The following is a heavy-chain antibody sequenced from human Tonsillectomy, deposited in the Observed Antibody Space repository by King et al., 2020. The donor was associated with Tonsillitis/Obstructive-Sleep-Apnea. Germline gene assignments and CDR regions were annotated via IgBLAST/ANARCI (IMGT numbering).Heavy chain of an antibody. V-gene: IGHV5-51*03. Sequence: VQLVESGAEVKKPGESLKISCKGSGYNFTNHWIGWVRQMPGKGLEWMGIIYPGDSDTRYRPSFQGQVTISADKSISTAYLQWSSLKASDTAMYYCARRSPLYHYGIDVWGHGTTVPVSS. CDR2: IYPGDSDT. CDR1: GYNFTNHW. J-gene: IGHJ6*02. CDR3: ARRSPLYHYGIDV.